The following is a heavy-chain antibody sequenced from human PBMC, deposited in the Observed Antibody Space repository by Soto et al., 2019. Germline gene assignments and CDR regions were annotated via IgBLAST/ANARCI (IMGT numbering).Heavy chain of an antibody. J-gene: IGHJ4*02. CDR3: ARLNYYDSSGYYSDY. D-gene: IGHD3-22*01. CDR1: GGSISSSSYY. CDR2: IYYSGST. Sequence: SETLSLTCTVSGGSISSSSYYWGWIRQPPGKGLEWIGSIYYSGSTYYNPSLKSRVTISVDTSKNQFSLKLSSVTAADTAVYYCARLNYYDSSGYYSDYWGQGNLVTVS. V-gene: IGHV4-39*01.